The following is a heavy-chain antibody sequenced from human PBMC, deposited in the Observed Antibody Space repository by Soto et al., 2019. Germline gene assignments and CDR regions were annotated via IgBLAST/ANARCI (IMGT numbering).Heavy chain of an antibody. Sequence: ASVKVSCKASGYTFTSYIMHWVRQAPGQRLEWMGWINAGNGNTKYSQKFQGRVTLTTDTSASTVYMELTSLRSEDTAVYYCARDPALDYWGQGTLVTVSS. J-gene: IGHJ4*02. V-gene: IGHV1-3*01. CDR2: INAGNGNT. CDR3: ARDPALDY. CDR1: GYTFTSYI.